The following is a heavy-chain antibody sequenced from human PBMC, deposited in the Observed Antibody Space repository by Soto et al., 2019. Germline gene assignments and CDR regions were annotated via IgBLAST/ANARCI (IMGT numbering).Heavy chain of an antibody. CDR2: IYYSGST. Sequence: QVQLQESGPGLVKPSETLSLTCTVSGGSISSYYWSWIRQPPGKGLEWIGYIYYSGSTNYNPSLKSRVTISVDTSKNQFSLKLSSLTAADKAVDYCARFNGYFDLCGRGTLVTVSS. V-gene: IGHV4-59*08. CDR1: GGSISSYY. J-gene: IGHJ2*01. CDR3: ARFNGYFDL.